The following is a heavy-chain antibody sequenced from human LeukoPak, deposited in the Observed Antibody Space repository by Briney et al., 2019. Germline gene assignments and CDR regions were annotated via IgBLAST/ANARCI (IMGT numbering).Heavy chain of an antibody. CDR2: IYATGST. Sequence: SETLSLTCTVSGGSIDSYYWSWIRQPAGKGLEWIGRIYATGSTDYSPSLKSRVTLSVDASQNQFSLKLTPMTAADTAIYYCARLKCGGGCPLDYWGQGILVSVSS. CDR1: GGSIDSYY. CDR3: ARLKCGGGCPLDY. J-gene: IGHJ4*02. D-gene: IGHD2-21*01. V-gene: IGHV4-4*07.